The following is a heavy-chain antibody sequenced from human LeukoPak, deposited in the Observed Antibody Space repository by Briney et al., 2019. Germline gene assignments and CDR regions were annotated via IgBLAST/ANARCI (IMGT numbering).Heavy chain of an antibody. D-gene: IGHD2-15*01. Sequence: SETLSLTCSVSGASINSYYWNWIRQSPGKGLEWLGNIHYRGTTNYNPSLKSRVTLSLDSSKSQFALKVTSVTAADTAVYYCARDRHSGWFDYWGQGTLVTVSS. CDR1: GASINSYY. V-gene: IGHV4-59*13. CDR2: IHYRGTT. J-gene: IGHJ5*01. CDR3: ARDRHSGWFDY.